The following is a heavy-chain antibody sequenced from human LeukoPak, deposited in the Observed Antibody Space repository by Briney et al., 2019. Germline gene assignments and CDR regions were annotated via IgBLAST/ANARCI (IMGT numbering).Heavy chain of an antibody. CDR2: FDPEDGET. Sequence: ASVKISCKVSGYTLTELSMHWVRQAPGKGLEWMGGFDPEDGETIYAQKFQGRVTMTEDTSTDTAYMELSSLRSEGTAVYYCATSHYYGSGSYYNGLGYWGQGTLVTVSS. J-gene: IGHJ4*02. CDR3: ATSHYYGSGSYYNGLGY. CDR1: GYTLTELS. D-gene: IGHD3-10*01. V-gene: IGHV1-24*01.